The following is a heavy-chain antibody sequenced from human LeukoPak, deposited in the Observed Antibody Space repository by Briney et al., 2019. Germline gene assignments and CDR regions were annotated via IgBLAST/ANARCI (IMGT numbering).Heavy chain of an antibody. Sequence: TGGSLRLSCAASGFTFSSYSMNWVRQAPGKGLEWVSYISSSSSTIYYADSVKGRFTISRDNAKNSLYLQMNSLRAEDTAVYYCARDNGVGATIYFDYWGQGTLVTVSS. CDR3: ARDNGVGATIYFDY. CDR2: ISSSSSTI. CDR1: GFTFSSYS. D-gene: IGHD1-26*01. J-gene: IGHJ4*02. V-gene: IGHV3-48*01.